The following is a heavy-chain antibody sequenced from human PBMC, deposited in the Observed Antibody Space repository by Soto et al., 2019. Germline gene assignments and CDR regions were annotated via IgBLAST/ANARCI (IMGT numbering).Heavy chain of an antibody. D-gene: IGHD3-10*01. V-gene: IGHV4-31*03. Sequence: PSETLSLTCTVSGGSISSGGYYWSWIRQHPGKGLEWIGYIYYSGSTYYNPSLKSRVTISVDTSKNQFSLKLSSVTAADTAVYYCARDTPYGSGSYSSRYYYYYMDVWGKGTTVTVSS. CDR2: IYYSGST. CDR1: GGSISSGGYY. CDR3: ARDTPYGSGSYSSRYYYYYMDV. J-gene: IGHJ6*03.